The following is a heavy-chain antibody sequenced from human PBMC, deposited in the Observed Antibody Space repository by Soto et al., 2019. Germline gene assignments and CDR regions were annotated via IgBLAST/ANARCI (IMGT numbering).Heavy chain of an antibody. CDR3: ARNSILRYFDWCHFDY. J-gene: IGHJ4*02. CDR1: GFTFSSYW. V-gene: IGHV3-7*01. D-gene: IGHD3-9*01. CDR2: IKQDGSEK. Sequence: EVQLVESGGGLVQPGGSLRLSCAASGFTFSSYWMSWVRQAPGKGPEWVANIKQDGSEKYYVDSVKGRFTISRDNAKNSMYLQMNSLRAEATAVYYCARNSILRYFDWCHFDYWGQGTLVTVSS.